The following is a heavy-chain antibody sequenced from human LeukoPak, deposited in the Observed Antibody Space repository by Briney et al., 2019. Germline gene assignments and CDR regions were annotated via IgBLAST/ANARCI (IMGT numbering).Heavy chain of an antibody. CDR3: ARAYNDIVLMVSEDYYMDV. Sequence: GGSLRLSYAASGFTFSSYWMSWVRQAPGKGLEWVANIKQDGSEKYYVDSVKGRFTISRDNAKNSLYLQMNSLRAEDTAVYYCARAYNDIVLMVSEDYYMDVWGKGTTVTVSS. D-gene: IGHD2-8*01. J-gene: IGHJ6*03. V-gene: IGHV3-7*02. CDR1: GFTFSSYW. CDR2: IKQDGSEK.